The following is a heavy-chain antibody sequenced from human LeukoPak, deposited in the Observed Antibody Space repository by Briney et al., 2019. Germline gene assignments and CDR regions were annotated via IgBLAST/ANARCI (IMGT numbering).Heavy chain of an antibody. Sequence: SETLSLTCAVYGGSFSGYYWSWIRQPPGKGLEWIGEINHSGSTNYNPSLKSRVTISVDTSKNQFSLKLSSVTAADTAVYYCARGVRFLAAALRFDPWGQGTLVTVSS. D-gene: IGHD6-13*01. CDR2: INHSGST. V-gene: IGHV4-34*01. J-gene: IGHJ5*02. CDR3: ARGVRFLAAALRFDP. CDR1: GGSFSGYY.